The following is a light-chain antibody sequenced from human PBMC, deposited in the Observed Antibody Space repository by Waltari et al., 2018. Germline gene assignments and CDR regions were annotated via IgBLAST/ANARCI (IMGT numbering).Light chain of an antibody. CDR3: SSQSSNDVVL. CDR1: SNDVGGYNS. V-gene: IGLV2-14*01. CDR2: DVS. Sequence: SVLTQPASVSGSPGQSVTILCAGTSNDVGGYNSVSWYQEHPGQAPRVIIYDVSDRPSGVSARFSGSKSGNAASLAVSELQAGDEADYYCSSQSSNDVVLFGGETKLTVL. J-gene: IGLJ2*01.